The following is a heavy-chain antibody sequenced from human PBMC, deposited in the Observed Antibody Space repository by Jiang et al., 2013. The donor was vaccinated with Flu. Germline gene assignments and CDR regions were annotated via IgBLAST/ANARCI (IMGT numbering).Heavy chain of an antibody. D-gene: IGHD3-10*01. CDR2: IDPTDSYT. Sequence: PGEPLRISCRGSGYSFTNFWISWVRQMPGKGLEWMGRIDPTDSYTNYTPSLQGHVTISADKSISTAYLQWSSLKASDTAMYYCARLRGGWFGELYWLDLWGQGTQVTVSS. CDR1: GYSFTNFW. V-gene: IGHV5-10-1*01. J-gene: IGHJ5*02. CDR3: ARLRGGWFGELYWLDL.